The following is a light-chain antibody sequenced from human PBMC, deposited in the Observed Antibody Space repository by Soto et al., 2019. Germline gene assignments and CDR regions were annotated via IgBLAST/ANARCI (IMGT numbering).Light chain of an antibody. Sequence: IQMTQSPSSLSASVGDRVTITCRASQRIYTYVNWYQQKPGRAPKLLIYAASRLQSGVPPRFGGTGSGTEFTLTINTFQPEDCATYYCQQTYSAPPWTFGQGTEVEIK. J-gene: IGKJ1*01. CDR1: QRIYTY. CDR3: QQTYSAPPWT. CDR2: AAS. V-gene: IGKV1-39*01.